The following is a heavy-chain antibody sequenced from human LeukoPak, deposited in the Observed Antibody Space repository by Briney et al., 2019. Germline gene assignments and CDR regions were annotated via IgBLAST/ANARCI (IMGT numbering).Heavy chain of an antibody. Sequence: PGGSLRLSCAASGFTFSSYGMHWVRQAPGKGLEWVANIKQDGSEKYYVDSVKGRFTISRDNAKNSLYLQMNSLRAEDTAVYYCARDMVQYHPVFDYWGQGTLVTVSS. D-gene: IGHD2-2*01. V-gene: IGHV3-7*01. J-gene: IGHJ4*02. CDR1: GFTFSSYG. CDR2: IKQDGSEK. CDR3: ARDMVQYHPVFDY.